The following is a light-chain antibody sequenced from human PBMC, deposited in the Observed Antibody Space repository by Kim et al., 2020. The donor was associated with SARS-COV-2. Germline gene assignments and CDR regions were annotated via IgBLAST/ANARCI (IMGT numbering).Light chain of an antibody. CDR2: QDT. CDR1: KLGDKY. CDR3: QAWDSNTVV. J-gene: IGLJ3*02. V-gene: IGLV3-1*01. Sequence: SYELTQPPSVSVSPGQTASITCSGDKLGDKYASWYQQKPGLSPVLVIFQDTKRASGIPERFSGSNSGNTATLTIRGSQAMDEADYYCQAWDSNTVVFGGGTKVTVL.